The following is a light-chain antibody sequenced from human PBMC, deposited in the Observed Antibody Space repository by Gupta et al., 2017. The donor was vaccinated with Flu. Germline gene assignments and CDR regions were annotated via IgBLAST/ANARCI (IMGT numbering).Light chain of an antibody. CDR1: ALTKQY. CDR3: QSTDISGAYVL. Sequence: GKTARITCSGDALTKQYAYWYRQKAGQAPVVVIYKDSERPSGIPERVSGSSSGTTVTLTINGVQAEDEADYYCQSTDISGAYVLFGGGTKLTVL. V-gene: IGLV3-25*03. J-gene: IGLJ2*01. CDR2: KDS.